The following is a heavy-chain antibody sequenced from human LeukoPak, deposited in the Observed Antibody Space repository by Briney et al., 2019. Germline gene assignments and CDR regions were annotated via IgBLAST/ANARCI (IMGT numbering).Heavy chain of an antibody. D-gene: IGHD3-3*01. CDR3: AEEVGITIFGVVILSFDY. CDR2: ISISGGST. Sequence: GGSLRLSCVASGFTFSSYAMSWVRQAPGKGLEWVSTISISGGSTYYADSVIGRFTISRDNSKNTLYLQMNSLRVEDTAVYYCAEEVGITIFGVVILSFDYWGQGTLVTVSS. CDR1: GFTFSSYA. V-gene: IGHV3-23*01. J-gene: IGHJ4*02.